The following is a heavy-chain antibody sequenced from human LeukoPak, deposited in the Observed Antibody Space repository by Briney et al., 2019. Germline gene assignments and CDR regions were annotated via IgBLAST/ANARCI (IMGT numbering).Heavy chain of an antibody. D-gene: IGHD2-15*01. V-gene: IGHV4-61*01. Sequence: SETLSLTCTVSGGSVSSGSYYWSWIRQPPGKGLEWIAYIYYSGSTNYNPSFKSRVTISVDTSKNQFSLKLSSVTAADTAVYYCARVGCSGGSCYEFDYWGQGTLVTVSS. CDR2: IYYSGST. J-gene: IGHJ4*02. CDR1: GGSVSSGSYY. CDR3: ARVGCSGGSCYEFDY.